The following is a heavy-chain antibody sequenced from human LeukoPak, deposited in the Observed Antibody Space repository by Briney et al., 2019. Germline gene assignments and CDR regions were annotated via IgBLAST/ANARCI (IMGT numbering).Heavy chain of an antibody. CDR2: IIPILGIA. V-gene: IGHV1-69*04. D-gene: IGHD1-1*01. J-gene: IGHJ5*02. CDR1: GGTFSSYA. CDR3: ARDHNPSMTSGLDP. Sequence: ASVEVSCKASGGTFSSYAISWVRQAPGQGLEWMGRIIPILGIANYAQKFQGRVTITADKSTSTAYMELSSLRSEDTAVYYCARDHNPSMTSGLDPWGQGTLVTVSS.